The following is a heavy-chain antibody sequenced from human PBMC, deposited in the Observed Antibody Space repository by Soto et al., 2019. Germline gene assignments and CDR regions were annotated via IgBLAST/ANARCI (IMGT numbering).Heavy chain of an antibody. Sequence: GASVKVSCKASGYTLTRYYMHWVRQAPGQGLEWMGIINPSGGSTSYAQKFQGRVTMTRDSSTRTVYMELSSLRSEDTAVYYCAREALLYRRDGMDVWGQGTTVTVSS. J-gene: IGHJ6*02. V-gene: IGHV1-46*01. D-gene: IGHD1-26*01. CDR2: INPSGGST. CDR3: AREALLYRRDGMDV. CDR1: GYTLTRYY.